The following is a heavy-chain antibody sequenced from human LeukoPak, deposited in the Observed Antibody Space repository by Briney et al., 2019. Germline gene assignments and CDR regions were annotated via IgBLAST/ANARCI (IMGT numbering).Heavy chain of an antibody. J-gene: IGHJ3*02. Sequence: GGSLRLSCAASGFTLDDYAIHWVRQAPRKGLEWVSGISWNSGSIGYADSVKGRFTISRDNAKNSLYLQMNSLRAEDTALYYCAKDIGPGAFDIWGQGTMVTVSS. D-gene: IGHD3-10*01. CDR3: AKDIGPGAFDI. V-gene: IGHV3-9*01. CDR2: ISWNSGSI. CDR1: GFTLDDYA.